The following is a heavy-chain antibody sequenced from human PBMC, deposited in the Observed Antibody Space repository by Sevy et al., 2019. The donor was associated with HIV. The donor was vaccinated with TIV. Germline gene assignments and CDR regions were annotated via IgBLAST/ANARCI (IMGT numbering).Heavy chain of an antibody. CDR1: GGSVSSGSYY. Sequence: SDTLSLTCTVSGGSVSSGSYYWSWIRQPPGKGLEWIGYIYYSGSTNYNPSLKSRVTISVDTSKNQFSLKLSSVTAADTAVYYCASYYYGSGSSPHIYRVYWGQGTLVTVSS. V-gene: IGHV4-61*01. J-gene: IGHJ4*02. D-gene: IGHD3-10*01. CDR3: ASYYYGSGSSPHIYRVY. CDR2: IYYSGST.